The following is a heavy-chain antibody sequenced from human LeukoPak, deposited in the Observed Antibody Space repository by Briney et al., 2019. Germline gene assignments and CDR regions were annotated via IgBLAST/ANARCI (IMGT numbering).Heavy chain of an antibody. V-gene: IGHV4-59*01. CDR3: ARELYYGGNPFDY. J-gene: IGHJ4*02. D-gene: IGHD4-23*01. Sequence: PSETLSLTCTVSGGSISSYYWSWIRQPPGKGLEWIGYIYYSGSTNYNPSLKSRVTISVDTSKNQFSLKLSSVTAGDTAAYYCARELYYGGNPFDYWGQGTLVTVSS. CDR2: IYYSGST. CDR1: GGSISSYY.